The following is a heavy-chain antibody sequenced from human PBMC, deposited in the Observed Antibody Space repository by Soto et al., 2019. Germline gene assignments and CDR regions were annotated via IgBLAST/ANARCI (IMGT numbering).Heavy chain of an antibody. CDR1: GGSISSGDYY. Sequence: SETLSLTCTVSGGSISSGDYYWSWIRQPPGKGLEWIGYIYYSGSTYYNPSLKSRVTISVDTSKNQFSLKLSSATAADTAVYYCARGSSTMVRGVYYYGMDVWGQGTTVTVSS. CDR2: IYYSGST. CDR3: ARGSSTMVRGVYYYGMDV. J-gene: IGHJ6*02. V-gene: IGHV4-30-4*01. D-gene: IGHD3-10*01.